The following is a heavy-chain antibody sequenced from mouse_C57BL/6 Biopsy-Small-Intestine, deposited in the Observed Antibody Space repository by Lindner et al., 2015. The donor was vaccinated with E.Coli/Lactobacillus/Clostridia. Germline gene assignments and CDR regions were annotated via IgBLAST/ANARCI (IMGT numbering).Heavy chain of an antibody. CDR1: GFNIKDSL. V-gene: IGHV14-1*01. D-gene: IGHD2-1*01. J-gene: IGHJ3*01. Sequence: VQLQESGAELVRPGASVKLSCTASGFNIKDSLMHWVKQRPEQGLEWIGWIDPEDGDTKYAPKFQDKATITADTSSNTAYLQLSSLTSEDTAIYYCATGYYGNYVAWFAYWGQGTLATVSA. CDR2: IDPEDGDT. CDR3: ATGYYGNYVAWFAY.